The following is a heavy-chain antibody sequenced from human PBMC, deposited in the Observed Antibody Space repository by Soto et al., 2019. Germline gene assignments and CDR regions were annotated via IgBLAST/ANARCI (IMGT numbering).Heavy chain of an antibody. CDR3: ARAVDDSSGFGGSWLYP. J-gene: IGHJ5*02. CDR2: INPSGGST. CDR1: GYTFTSYY. V-gene: IGHV1-46*01. D-gene: IGHD3-22*01. Sequence: ASVKVSCKASGYTFTSYYMHWVRQAPGQGLEWMGIINPSGGSTSYAQKFQGRVTMTRDTSTSTVYMELSSLRSEDTAVYYCARAVDDSSGFGGSWLYPWGQGTLVTVSS.